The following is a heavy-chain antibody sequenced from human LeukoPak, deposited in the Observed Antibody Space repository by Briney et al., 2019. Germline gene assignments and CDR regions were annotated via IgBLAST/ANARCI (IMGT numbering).Heavy chain of an antibody. CDR3: AKDASYDSSGYYPDAFDI. J-gene: IGHJ3*02. D-gene: IGHD3-22*01. Sequence: GGSLRLSCAASGFTFSSYGMHWVRQAPGKGLEWVAVISYDGSNKYYADSVKGRFTISRDNSKNTLYLQMNSLRAEDTAVYYCAKDASYDSSGYYPDAFDIWGQGKMVTVSS. V-gene: IGHV3-30*18. CDR1: GFTFSSYG. CDR2: ISYDGSNK.